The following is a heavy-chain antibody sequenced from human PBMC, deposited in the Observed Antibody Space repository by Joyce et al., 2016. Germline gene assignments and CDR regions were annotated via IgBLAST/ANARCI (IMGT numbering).Heavy chain of an antibody. CDR1: GYTFTAYY. V-gene: IGHV1-2*06. Sequence: QVQLVQSGAEVKKPGASVKVSCRASGYTFTAYYIHWVRQAPGQGLEWMGRINPETGERNYRQRFLGRVTMTRDTSIGTAYMELNNLTSDDTAMYFCARGPGALDAFESWGQGTLVTVSS. D-gene: IGHD1-26*01. CDR2: INPETGER. CDR3: ARGPGALDAFES. J-gene: IGHJ3*02.